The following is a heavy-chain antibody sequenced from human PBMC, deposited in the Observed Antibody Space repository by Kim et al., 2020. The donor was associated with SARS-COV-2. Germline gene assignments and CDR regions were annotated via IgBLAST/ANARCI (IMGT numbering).Heavy chain of an antibody. D-gene: IGHD3-10*01. Sequence: SETLSLTCTVSGGSISSGDYYWSWIRQPPGKGLEWIGYIYYSGSTYYNPSLKSRVTISVDTSKNQFSLKLSSVTAADTAVYYCARASYYGSGSYYDAFDIWGQGTMVTVSS. CDR2: IYYSGST. V-gene: IGHV4-30-4*01. CDR1: GGSISSGDYY. CDR3: ARASYYGSGSYYDAFDI. J-gene: IGHJ3*02.